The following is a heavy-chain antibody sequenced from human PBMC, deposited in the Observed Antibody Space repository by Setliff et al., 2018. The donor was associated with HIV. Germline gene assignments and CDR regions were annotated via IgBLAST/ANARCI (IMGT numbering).Heavy chain of an antibody. CDR1: GGSISSYY. V-gene: IGHV4-4*08. CDR3: ARTGYAFDL. J-gene: IGHJ3*01. CDR2: IYTSGST. Sequence: TSETLSLTCTVSGGSISSYYWSWIRQPPGKGLEWIGYIYTSGSTYFNPSFVSRVTISIDSSEDQFSLKLRSLTAADTAVYFCARTGYAFDLWGPGTMVTVSS.